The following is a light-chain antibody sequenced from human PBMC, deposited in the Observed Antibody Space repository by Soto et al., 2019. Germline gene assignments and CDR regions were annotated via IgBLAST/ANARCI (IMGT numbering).Light chain of an antibody. V-gene: IGKV3-15*01. CDR1: QSISSN. Sequence: IVMTQSPATLSLSPCEKATLSCRASQSISSNLAWYQQKPGQAPRLLIYGASTRATGIPARFSGSGSGTEFTLTISSLQSEDFAVYYCQQYNDWPPLTFGGGTKVDIK. CDR3: QQYNDWPPLT. J-gene: IGKJ4*01. CDR2: GAS.